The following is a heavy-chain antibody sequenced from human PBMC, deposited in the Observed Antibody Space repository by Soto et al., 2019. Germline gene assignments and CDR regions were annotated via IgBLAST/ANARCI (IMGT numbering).Heavy chain of an antibody. CDR3: AKFEGHPLEYWYLDF. V-gene: IGHV3-23*01. CDR1: GFTFSAYA. J-gene: IGHJ2*01. CDR2: IHGGGGAT. D-gene: IGHD1-1*01. Sequence: EVQLLEAVGGLVQPGGSLRLSCAASGFTFSAYAMGWVRQAPGKGLEWVSTIHGGGGATHYADSVKGRFTISRDYSKNTLYAQMNSLRAEDTAVYYCAKFEGHPLEYWYLDFWGRGTLVTVSS.